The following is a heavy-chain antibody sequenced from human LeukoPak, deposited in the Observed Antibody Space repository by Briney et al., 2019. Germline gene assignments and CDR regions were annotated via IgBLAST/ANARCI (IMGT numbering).Heavy chain of an antibody. CDR2: IYYSGST. D-gene: IGHD6-13*01. CDR3: AGTPIAAAGTKWYFDL. J-gene: IGHJ2*01. Sequence: SETLSPTCTVSGGSISSSSYYWGWIRQPPGKGLEWIGSIYYSGSTYYNPSPKSRVTISVDTSKNQFSLKLSSVTAADTAVYYCAGTPIAAAGTKWYFDLWGRGTLVTVSS. V-gene: IGHV4-39*01. CDR1: GGSISSSSYY.